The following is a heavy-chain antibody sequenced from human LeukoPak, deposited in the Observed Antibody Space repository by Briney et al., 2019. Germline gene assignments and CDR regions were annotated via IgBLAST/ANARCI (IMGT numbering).Heavy chain of an antibody. CDR1: GYTFSRYA. V-gene: IGHV1-18*01. CDR3: ARVGGSYSGWFDP. Sequence: ASVKVSCKTSGYTFSRYAVNWVRQDPGQGLEWIRWISAYNGNTNYAQKLQGRVTMTTDTSTSTAYMELRSLRSDDTAVYYCARVGGSYSGWFDPWGQGTLVTVSS. CDR2: ISAYNGNT. D-gene: IGHD1-26*01. J-gene: IGHJ5*02.